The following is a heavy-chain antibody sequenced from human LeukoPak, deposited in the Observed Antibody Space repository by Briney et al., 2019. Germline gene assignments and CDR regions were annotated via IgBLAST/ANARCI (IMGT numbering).Heavy chain of an antibody. CDR1: GFTFDDYT. Sequence: GSLRLSCAASGFTFDDYTMHWVRQAPGKGLEWVSLISWDGGSTYYADSVKGRFTISRDNSKNSLYLQMNSLRTEDTALYYCAKDAKSDFWSGYDYWGQGTLVTVSS. CDR2: ISWDGGST. CDR3: AKDAKSDFWSGYDY. J-gene: IGHJ4*02. V-gene: IGHV3-43*01. D-gene: IGHD3-3*01.